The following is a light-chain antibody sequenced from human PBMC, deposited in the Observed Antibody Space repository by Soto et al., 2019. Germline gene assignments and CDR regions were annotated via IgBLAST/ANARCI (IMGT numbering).Light chain of an antibody. CDR3: TAYTSSNTYV. CDR1: SSDVGGYNY. Sequence: QSALTQPASVSGSPGQSITISCTGTSSDVGGYNYVPWYQQHPGKAPQLMIYAVSNRPSGVSNRFSGSKSGSTASLTISGLQAEEEAAYYCTAYTSSNTYVFGTGTKVTVL. J-gene: IGLJ1*01. CDR2: AVS. V-gene: IGLV2-14*01.